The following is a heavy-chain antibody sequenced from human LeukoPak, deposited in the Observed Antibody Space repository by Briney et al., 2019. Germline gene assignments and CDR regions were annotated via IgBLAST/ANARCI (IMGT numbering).Heavy chain of an antibody. CDR3: AKDSSYFDWLSAEYFQH. CDR1: GFTFSSYA. CDR2: ISGSGGST. D-gene: IGHD3-9*01. Sequence: PGGSLRLSCAASGFTFSSYAMSWVRQAPGKGLEWVSAISGSGGSTYYADSVKGRFTISSDNSKNTLYLQMNSLSAEDTAVYYCAKDSSYFDWLSAEYFQHWGQGTLVTVSS. V-gene: IGHV3-23*01. J-gene: IGHJ1*01.